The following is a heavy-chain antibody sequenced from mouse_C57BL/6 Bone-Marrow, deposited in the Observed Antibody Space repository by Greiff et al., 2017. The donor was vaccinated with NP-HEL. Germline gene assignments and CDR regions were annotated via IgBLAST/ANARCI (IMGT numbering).Heavy chain of an antibody. D-gene: IGHD2-5*01. V-gene: IGHV14-3*01. CDR3: ARSGYSNYNYYYAMDY. CDR2: IDPANGTT. J-gene: IGHJ4*01. Sequence: VQLQQSVAELVRPGASVKLSCTASGFNIKNTYMHWVKQRPEQGLEWIGRIDPANGTTKYAPQFQGKATIPAATSSNTAYLQLSSLTSEDTAIYYCARSGYSNYNYYYAMDYWGQGTSVTVSS. CDR1: GFNIKNTY.